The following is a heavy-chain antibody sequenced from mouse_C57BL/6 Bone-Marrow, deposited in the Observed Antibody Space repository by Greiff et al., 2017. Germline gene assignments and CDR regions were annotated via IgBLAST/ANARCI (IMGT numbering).Heavy chain of an antibody. J-gene: IGHJ2*01. CDR3: TTDYYGSSYLYYFDY. CDR1: GFNIKDDY. CDR2: IDPENGAT. V-gene: IGHV14-4*01. Sequence: VQLKQSGAELVRPGASVKLSCTASGFNIKDDYMHWVKQRPEQGLEWIGWIDPENGATEYASKFPGKATITADTSSNTAYLQLSSLTSEDTAVYYCTTDYYGSSYLYYFDYWGQGTTLTVSA. D-gene: IGHD1-1*01.